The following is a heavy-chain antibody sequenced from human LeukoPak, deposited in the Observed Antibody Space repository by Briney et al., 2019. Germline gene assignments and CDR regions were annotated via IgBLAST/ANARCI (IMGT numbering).Heavy chain of an antibody. CDR1: GGSISSSSYY. J-gene: IGHJ6*03. CDR3: ARAGYDSSGYYYSYYYYMDV. V-gene: IGHV4-39*07. Sequence: PSETLSLTCTVSGGSISSSSYYWGWIRQPPGTGLEWIGSIYYSGSTYYNPSLKSRVTISVDTSKNQFSLKLSSVTAADTAVYYCARAGYDSSGYYYSYYYYMDVWGKGTTVTVSS. D-gene: IGHD3-22*01. CDR2: IYYSGST.